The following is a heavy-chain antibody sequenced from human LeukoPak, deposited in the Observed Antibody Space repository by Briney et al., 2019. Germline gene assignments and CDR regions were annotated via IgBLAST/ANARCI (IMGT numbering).Heavy chain of an antibody. D-gene: IGHD2-2*01. V-gene: IGHV4-31*03. J-gene: IGHJ5*02. Sequence: SETLSLTCTVSGGSISSGGYYWSWIRQHPGKGLEWIGYIYYSGSTYYNPSLKSRVTISVDTSKNQFSLKLSSVTAADTAVYYCARVKDIVVVPAATASVWFDPWGQRTLVTVSS. CDR1: GGSISSGGYY. CDR2: IYYSGST. CDR3: ARVKDIVVVPAATASVWFDP.